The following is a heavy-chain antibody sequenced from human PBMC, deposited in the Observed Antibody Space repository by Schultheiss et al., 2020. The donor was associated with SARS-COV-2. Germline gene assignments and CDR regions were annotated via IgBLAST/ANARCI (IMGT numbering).Heavy chain of an antibody. CDR1: GGSVSSGSYY. V-gene: IGHV4-61*01. Sequence: SETLSLTCTVSGGSVSSGSYYWSWIRQPPGKGLEWIGYIYYSGSTNYNPSLKSRVTISVDTSKNQFSLKLSSVTAADTAVYYCARESLQYGYYYYYYMDVWGKGTTVTVSS. CDR2: IYYSGST. CDR3: ARESLQYGYYYYYYMDV. D-gene: IGHD2-8*01. J-gene: IGHJ6*03.